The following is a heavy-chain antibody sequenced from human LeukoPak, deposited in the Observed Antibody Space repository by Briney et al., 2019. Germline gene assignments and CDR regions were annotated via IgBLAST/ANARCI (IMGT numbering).Heavy chain of an antibody. J-gene: IGHJ4*02. V-gene: IGHV4-39*07. CDR1: GGSIGSDDQY. CDR3: ARFIRTREFDY. D-gene: IGHD3-10*01. Sequence: ETLXLTCTVSGGSIGSDDQYWGWIRQPPGKGLEWIASIYYTGNTYYNPSLKSRVTISEDTSKNQFSLKLTSLTASDTAVYYCARFIRTREFDYWGQGTLVTVSS. CDR2: IYYTGNT.